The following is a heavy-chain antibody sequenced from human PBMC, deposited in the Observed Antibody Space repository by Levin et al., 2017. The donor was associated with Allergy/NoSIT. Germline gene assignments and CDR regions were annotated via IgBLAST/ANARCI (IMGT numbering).Heavy chain of an antibody. CDR3: VRCFFRGGTGYGSGWYDDWFDP. Sequence: NSSETLSLTCTVSGGSISSSSYYWGWIRQPPGKGLEWIGSIYYSGRTYYNPSLKSRVTISADMSKNQFSLKLSSVTAADTAVYYCVRCFFRGGTGYGSGWYDDWFDPWGQGTLVTVSS. CDR2: IYYSGRT. CDR1: GGSISSSSYY. J-gene: IGHJ5*02. D-gene: IGHD6-19*01. V-gene: IGHV4-39*07.